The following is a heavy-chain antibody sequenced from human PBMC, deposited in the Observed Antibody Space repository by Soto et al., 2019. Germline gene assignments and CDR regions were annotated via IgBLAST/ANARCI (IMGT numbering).Heavy chain of an antibody. V-gene: IGHV5-51*01. CDR3: ARSSSSGYYYYGMDV. CDR2: IYPGDSDT. J-gene: IGHJ6*02. CDR1: GYSFTSYW. Sequence: PGESLKISCKGSGYSFTSYWIGSVRQMPGKGLEWMGIIYPGDSDTRYSPSFQGQVTISADKSISTAYLQWSSLKASDTAMYYCARSSSSGYYYYGMDVWGQGTTVTVSS. D-gene: IGHD6-6*01.